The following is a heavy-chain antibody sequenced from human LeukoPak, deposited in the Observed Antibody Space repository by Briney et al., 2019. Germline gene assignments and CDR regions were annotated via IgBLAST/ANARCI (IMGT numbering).Heavy chain of an antibody. CDR2: IYHSGNT. V-gene: IGHV4-30-2*01. D-gene: IGHD6-6*01. CDR3: AKKSSSSNWFDP. CDR1: GGSMSSGGYS. J-gene: IGHJ5*02. Sequence: SQTLSLTCAVSGGSMSSGGYSWSWIRQPPGKGLEFIGYIYHSGNTYYIPSLKSRVTISVDGSKDQLSLKLTSVTAADTAVYFCAKKSSSSNWFDPWGQGTLVTVSS.